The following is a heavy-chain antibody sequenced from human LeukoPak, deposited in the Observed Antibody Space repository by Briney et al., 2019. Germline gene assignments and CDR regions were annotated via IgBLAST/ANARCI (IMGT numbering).Heavy chain of an antibody. J-gene: IGHJ5*02. CDR3: ARRIDWFDP. D-gene: IGHD2-15*01. CDR1: GGTFSSYA. Sequence: GASVKVSCKASGGTFSSYAISWVRQAPGQGLEWMGGIIPIFGTANYAQKLQGRVTMTTDTSTSTAYMELRSLRSDDTAVYYCARRIDWFDPWGQGTLVTVSS. CDR2: IIPIFGTA. V-gene: IGHV1-69*05.